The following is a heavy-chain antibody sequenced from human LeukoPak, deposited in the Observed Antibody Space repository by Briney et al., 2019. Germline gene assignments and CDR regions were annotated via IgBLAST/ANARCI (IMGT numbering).Heavy chain of an antibody. CDR2: IYYSGST. CDR3: ARGLGVGAGFFDY. D-gene: IGHD1-26*01. J-gene: IGHJ4*02. CDR1: GGSISSSSYY. Sequence: SETLSLTCTVSGGSISSSSYYWGWIRQPPGKGLEWIGSIYYSGSTYYNPSLKSRVTISVDTSKNQFSLKLSSVTAADTAVYYCARGLGVGAGFFDYWGQGTLVTVSP. V-gene: IGHV4-39*07.